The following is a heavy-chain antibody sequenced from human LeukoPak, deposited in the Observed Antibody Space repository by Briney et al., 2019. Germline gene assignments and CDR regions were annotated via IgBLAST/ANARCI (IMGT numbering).Heavy chain of an antibody. CDR1: GFTFSSYA. V-gene: IGHV3-64*01. CDR2: ISSNGGST. J-gene: IGHJ3*02. Sequence: GGSLRLSCAASGFTFSSYAMHWVRQAPGKGLEYVSAISSNGGSTYYANSVKGRFTISRDNSQNTLYLQMGSLRAEDMAVYYCARDPAYCGGDCYSEAVAFDIWGQGTMVTVSS. CDR3: ARDPAYCGGDCYSEAVAFDI. D-gene: IGHD2-21*02.